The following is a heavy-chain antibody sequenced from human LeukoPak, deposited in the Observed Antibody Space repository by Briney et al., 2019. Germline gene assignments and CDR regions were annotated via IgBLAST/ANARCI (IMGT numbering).Heavy chain of an antibody. V-gene: IGHV3-9*03. CDR3: AKGKGGYFYYFDY. D-gene: IGHD3-22*01. CDR1: GFTFDDYA. J-gene: IGHJ4*02. Sequence: GRSLRLSCAASGFTFDDYAMHWVRQAPGKGLEWVSGISWNSGSIGYADSVKGRFTISRDNAKNSLYLQMNSLRAEDMALYYCAKGKGGYFYYFDYWGQGTLVTVSS. CDR2: ISWNSGSI.